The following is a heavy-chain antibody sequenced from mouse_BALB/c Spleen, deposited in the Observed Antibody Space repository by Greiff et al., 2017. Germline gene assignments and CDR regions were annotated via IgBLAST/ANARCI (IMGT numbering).Heavy chain of an antibody. Sequence: EVMLVESGPGLVKPSQSLSLTCTVTGYSITSDYAWNWIRQFPGNKLEWMGYISYSGSTSYNPSLKSRISITRDTSKNQFFLQLNSVTTEDTATYYCARVGYYFDYWGQGTALTVSS. CDR1: GYSITSDYA. CDR2: ISYSGST. V-gene: IGHV3-2*02. D-gene: IGHD2-2*01. J-gene: IGHJ2*01. CDR3: ARVGYYFDY.